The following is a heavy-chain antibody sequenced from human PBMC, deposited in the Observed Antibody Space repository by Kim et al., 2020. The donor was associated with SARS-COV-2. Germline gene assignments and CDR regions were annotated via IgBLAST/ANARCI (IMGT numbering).Heavy chain of an antibody. V-gene: IGHV1-69*04. D-gene: IGHD4-17*01. CDR3: ARVGHDYGDYYFDY. CDR1: GGTFSSYA. Sequence: SVKVSCKASGGTFSSYAISWVRQAPGQGLEWMGRIIPILGIANYAQKFQGRVTITADKSTSTAYMELSSLRSEDTAVYYCARVGHDYGDYYFDYWGQGTLVTVSS. CDR2: IIPILGIA. J-gene: IGHJ4*02.